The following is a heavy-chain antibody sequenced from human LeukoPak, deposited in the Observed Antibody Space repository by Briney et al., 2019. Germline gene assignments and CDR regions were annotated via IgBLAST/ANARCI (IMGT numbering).Heavy chain of an antibody. CDR2: ISAYNGNT. CDR3: ARVGGYDLGFY. CDR1: GYTFTSYG. D-gene: IGHD5-12*01. Sequence: ASVKVSCKASGYTFTSYGISWVRQAPGQGLEWMGWISAYNGNTNYAQKLQGRVTMTTDKSTSTAYMELSSLRSEDTAVYYCARVGGYDLGFYWGQGTLVTVSS. J-gene: IGHJ4*02. V-gene: IGHV1-18*01.